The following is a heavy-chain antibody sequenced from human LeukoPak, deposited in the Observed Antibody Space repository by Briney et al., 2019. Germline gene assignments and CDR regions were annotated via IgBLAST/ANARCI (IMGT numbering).Heavy chain of an antibody. D-gene: IGHD3-22*01. CDR3: ARDGSGYYDTSGYRN. CDR1: GASINSGSYY. Sequence: SSETLSLTCIVSGASINSGSYYWSWIRQPAGKGLEWIGRIYTSGSTNYNPSLKSRVTISIDTSKNQFSLKLSSVTAADTAVYYCARDGSGYYDTSGYRNWGQGTLVTVSS. V-gene: IGHV4-61*02. CDR2: IYTSGST. J-gene: IGHJ4*02.